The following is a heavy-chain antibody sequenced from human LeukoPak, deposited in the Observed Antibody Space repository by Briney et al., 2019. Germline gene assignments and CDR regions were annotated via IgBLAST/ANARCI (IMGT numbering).Heavy chain of an antibody. J-gene: IGHJ4*02. V-gene: IGHV3-53*01. D-gene: IGHD1-26*01. CDR2: LYSGGST. Sequence: PGGSLRLSCAASGFSVSSNYMSWVRQAPGKGLEWVSVLYSGGSTYYADSVKGRFTISRDNSKNTLYLQMNSLRAEDTAVYYCARDVGASPYFDYWGQGTLVTVSS. CDR3: ARDVGASPYFDY. CDR1: GFSVSSNY.